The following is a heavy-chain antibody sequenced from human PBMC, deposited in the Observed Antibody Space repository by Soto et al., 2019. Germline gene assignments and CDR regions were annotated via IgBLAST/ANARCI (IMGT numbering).Heavy chain of an antibody. CDR1: GGSISSYY. J-gene: IGHJ4*02. CDR2: IYYSGST. D-gene: IGHD3-10*01. V-gene: IGHV4-59*01. Sequence: SETLSLTCTVSGGSISSYYWSWIRQPPGKGLEWIGYIYYSGSTNYNPSHKSRVTISVDTSKNQFSLKLSSVTAADTAVYYCASRERFGPFDYWGQGTLVTVSS. CDR3: ASRERFGPFDY.